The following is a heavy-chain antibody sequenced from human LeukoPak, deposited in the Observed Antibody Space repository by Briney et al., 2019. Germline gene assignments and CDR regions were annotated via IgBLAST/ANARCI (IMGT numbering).Heavy chain of an antibody. CDR2: INSDGSST. J-gene: IGHJ6*02. Sequence: GGSLRLSCAASGFTFSSYSMNWVRQAPGKGLVWVSRINSDGSSTSYADSVKGRFTISRDNAKNTLYLQMNSLRAEDTAVYYCAREGYYDFWSGYYMGEGMDVWGQGTTVTVSS. V-gene: IGHV3-74*01. D-gene: IGHD3-3*01. CDR1: GFTFSSYS. CDR3: AREGYYDFWSGYYMGEGMDV.